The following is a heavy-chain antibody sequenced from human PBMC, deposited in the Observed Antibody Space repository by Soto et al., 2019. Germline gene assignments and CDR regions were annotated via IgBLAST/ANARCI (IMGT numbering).Heavy chain of an antibody. CDR2: VYYSGST. Sequence: SDTLWVTCAVSGGSIGSYYWSWVRQPPGKGLEWIGCVYYSGSTRYSPSLKSRVTLSVDTSKSQFSLKLSSVTAADTAVYYCARDLPPYFYSGLDVWGHGTTVTVS. J-gene: IGHJ6*02. V-gene: IGHV4-59*01. CDR3: ARDLPPYFYSGLDV. CDR1: GGSIGSYY.